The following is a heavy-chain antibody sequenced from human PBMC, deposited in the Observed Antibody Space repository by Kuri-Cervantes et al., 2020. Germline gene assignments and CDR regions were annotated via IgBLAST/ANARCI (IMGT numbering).Heavy chain of an antibody. CDR2: MSGRTGTDRK. Sequence: LSLTCAAFGVAFSTFAMTWVRQAPGKGMEWVSSMSGRTGTDRKFYADSVRGRFTISRDNSKNTLYLQMNSLRAEDTAVCYCARFTDCGGDCPLDYWGQGTPVTVSS. V-gene: IGHV3-23*01. D-gene: IGHD2-21*02. CDR3: ARFTDCGGDCPLDY. J-gene: IGHJ4*02. CDR1: GVAFSTFA.